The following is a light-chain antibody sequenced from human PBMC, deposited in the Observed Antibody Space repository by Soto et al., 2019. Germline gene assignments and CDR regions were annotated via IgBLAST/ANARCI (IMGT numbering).Light chain of an antibody. Sequence: ALTQPPSASGSPGQSVTISCTGTSSDVGGYNYVSWYQQHPGKVPKLMIYEVTKRPSGVPDRFSGSKSGNTASLTVSGLQAEDEADYYCSSYAGSNILVFGGGTKLTVL. CDR2: EVT. CDR3: SSYAGSNILV. CDR1: SSDVGGYNY. V-gene: IGLV2-8*01. J-gene: IGLJ3*02.